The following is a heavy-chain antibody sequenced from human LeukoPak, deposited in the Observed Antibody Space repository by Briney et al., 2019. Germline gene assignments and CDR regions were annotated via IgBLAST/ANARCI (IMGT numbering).Heavy chain of an antibody. Sequence: SETLSLTCAVYGGSFSGYYWSWIRQPPGKGLEWIGEINHSGSTNYNPSLKSRVTISVDTSKIQFSLKLSSVTAADTAVYYCARHRYYYDSSGYAEAFDIWGQGTMVTVSA. J-gene: IGHJ3*02. CDR1: GGSFSGYY. D-gene: IGHD3-22*01. V-gene: IGHV4-34*01. CDR3: ARHRYYYDSSGYAEAFDI. CDR2: INHSGST.